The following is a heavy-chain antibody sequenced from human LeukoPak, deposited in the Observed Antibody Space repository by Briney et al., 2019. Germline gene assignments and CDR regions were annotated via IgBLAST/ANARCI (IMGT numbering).Heavy chain of an antibody. CDR3: AREGPMIVSRGAFDI. V-gene: IGHV7-4-1*02. D-gene: IGHD3-22*01. CDR1: GYTFTSYA. Sequence: ASVKVSCKASGYTFTSYAMNWVRQAPGQGLEWMGWINTNTGNPTYAQGFTGRFVFSLDTSVSTAYLQISSLKAEDTAVYYCAREGPMIVSRGAFDIWGQGTMVTISS. J-gene: IGHJ3*02. CDR2: INTNTGNP.